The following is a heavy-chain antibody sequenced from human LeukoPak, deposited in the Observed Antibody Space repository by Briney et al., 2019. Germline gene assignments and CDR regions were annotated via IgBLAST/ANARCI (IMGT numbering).Heavy chain of an antibody. D-gene: IGHD6-13*01. J-gene: IGHJ5*02. CDR3: AKDHRYSSSWTSGLFDP. CDR1: RYTFTDYY. CDR2: INPNSGGT. Sequence: ASVKVSCKGSRYTFTDYYMHWVRQAPGQGLEWMGWINPNSGGTNYAQTFQGRVTMTRDTSINTAYMELRRLRPDDTAVYYCAKDHRYSSSWTSGLFDPWGRGTLVTVSA. V-gene: IGHV1-2*02.